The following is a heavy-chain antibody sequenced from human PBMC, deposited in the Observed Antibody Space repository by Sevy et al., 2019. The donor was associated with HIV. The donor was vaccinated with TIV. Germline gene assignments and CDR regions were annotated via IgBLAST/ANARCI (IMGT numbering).Heavy chain of an antibody. J-gene: IGHJ3*02. V-gene: IGHV3-23*01. CDR1: GFTFRIYG. CDR2: ISGPGALT. Sequence: GGSLRLSCAASGFTFRIYGMSWVRQAPGKGLEWVSSISGPGALTYYADSVKGRFTISRDNSKNTLFLQMNSLRAEDTALYFSAKGDEPATDYADYVPNGFDIWGQGTMVTVSS. CDR3: AKGDEPATDYADYVPNGFDI. D-gene: IGHD4-17*01.